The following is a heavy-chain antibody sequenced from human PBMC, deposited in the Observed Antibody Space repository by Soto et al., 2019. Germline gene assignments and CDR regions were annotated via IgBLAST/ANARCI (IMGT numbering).Heavy chain of an antibody. D-gene: IGHD5-12*01. CDR2: INPNGGVT. Sequence: QVQLVQSGAEVRKPGASVTVSCRSSGDSFNDYYIHWVRQAPEQGFEWMGWINPNGGVTKYAQKFQGWVSMTRDTSIRTVYMQLSRLRSDDTAVYYCVRESGGATATLDYYYFYMDVWGTGTTVTVSS. CDR1: GDSFNDYY. CDR3: VRESGGATATLDYYYFYMDV. V-gene: IGHV1-2*04. J-gene: IGHJ6*03.